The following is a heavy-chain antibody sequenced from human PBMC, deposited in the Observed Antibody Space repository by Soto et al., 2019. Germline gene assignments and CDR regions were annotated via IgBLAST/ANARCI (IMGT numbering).Heavy chain of an antibody. V-gene: IGHV1-3*01. CDR3: ASVLYYYDSSGYSSYYYYGMDV. CDR2: INAGNGNT. CDR1: GYTFTSYA. Sequence: GASVKVSCKASGYTFTSYAMHWVRQAPGQRLEWMGWINAGNGNTKYSQKFQGRVTITRDTSASTAYMELSSLRSEDTAVYYCASVLYYYDSSGYSSYYYYGMDVWGQGTTVTVSS. J-gene: IGHJ6*02. D-gene: IGHD3-22*01.